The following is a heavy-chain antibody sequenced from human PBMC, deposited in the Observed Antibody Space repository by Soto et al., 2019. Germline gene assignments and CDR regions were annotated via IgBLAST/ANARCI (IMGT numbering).Heavy chain of an antibody. J-gene: IGHJ6*02. V-gene: IGHV4-59*01. D-gene: IGHD5-18*01. CDR3: ARVLLGPLDTAMDDYYYYGMDV. Sequence: SETLSLTCTVSGGSISSYYWSWIRQPPGKGLEWIGYIYYSGSTNYNPSLKSRVTISVDTSKNQFSLKLSSVTAADTAVYYCARVLLGPLDTAMDDYYYYGMDVWGQGTTVTVSS. CDR1: GGSISSYY. CDR2: IYYSGST.